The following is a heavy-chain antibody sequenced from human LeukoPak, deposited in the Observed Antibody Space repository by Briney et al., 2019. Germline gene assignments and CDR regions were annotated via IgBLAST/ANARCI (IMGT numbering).Heavy chain of an antibody. CDR3: ARSFAN. Sequence: GGSLRLSCAASGFTFNDYGMSWVRQGPGKGLEWVSYISESGSTIYYADSVKGRFTISRDNAKNSLYLQMNSLRAEDTAVYYCARSFANWGQGTLVTVSS. J-gene: IGHJ4*02. CDR2: ISESGSTI. V-gene: IGHV3-48*03. CDR1: GFTFNDYG. D-gene: IGHD3-3*01.